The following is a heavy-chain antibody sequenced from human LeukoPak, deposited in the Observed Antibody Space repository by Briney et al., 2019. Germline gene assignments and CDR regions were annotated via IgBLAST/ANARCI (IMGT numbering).Heavy chain of an antibody. CDR1: GFTFSNAW. Sequence: KPGGSLRLSCAASGFTFSNAWMSWVRQAPGKGLEWVGRIKSTTEGGPTDYAAPVKDRFTISRHDSKHTLDVQMNSLKHEDTAVYFCTGRAYGYWGQGNLVTVSS. J-gene: IGHJ4*02. CDR3: TGRAYGY. CDR2: IKSTTEGGPT. D-gene: IGHD2-8*01. V-gene: IGHV3-15*01.